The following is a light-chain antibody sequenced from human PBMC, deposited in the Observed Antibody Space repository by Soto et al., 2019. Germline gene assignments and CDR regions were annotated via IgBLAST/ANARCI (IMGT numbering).Light chain of an antibody. V-gene: IGKV3-15*01. Sequence: EIVLTQSPATLSLSPGERVTLSCRASQSVGSYLAWYQQKPGQAPRLLIYDTSSRATGIPARFSGGGSGTEFTLTINSLQSEDFAVYYCQQYNNWPRTFGQGTKVDIK. CDR2: DTS. J-gene: IGKJ1*01. CDR3: QQYNNWPRT. CDR1: QSVGSY.